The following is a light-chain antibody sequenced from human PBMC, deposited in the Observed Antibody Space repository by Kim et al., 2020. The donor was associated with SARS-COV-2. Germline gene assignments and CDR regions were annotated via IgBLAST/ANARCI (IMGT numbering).Light chain of an antibody. V-gene: IGKV3-20*01. CDR3: QQYGNSPPHT. CDR1: QSVRSNY. CDR2: GAS. J-gene: IGKJ4*01. Sequence: EIVLTQSPGTLSLSPGERDTLSCRASQSVRSNYLAWYQQKPGQAPRVIIYGASTRATGIPDRFSGSGSGTDFTLTISRLEPEDFAVYFCQQYGNSPPHTFGGGTKVDIK.